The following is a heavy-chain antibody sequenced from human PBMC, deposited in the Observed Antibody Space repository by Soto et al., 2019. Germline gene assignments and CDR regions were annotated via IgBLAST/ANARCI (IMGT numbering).Heavy chain of an antibody. CDR1: GFTFTSSA. CDR3: AADSEAYYYGSGSYPDAFDI. CDR2: IVVGSGNT. J-gene: IGHJ3*02. V-gene: IGHV1-58*01. D-gene: IGHD3-10*01. Sequence: QMQLVQSGPEVKKPGNSVKVSCKASGFTFTSSAVQWVRQARGQRLEWIGWIVVGSGNTNYAQKFQERVTITSDMSTGTAYMELSSLRSEDSAVYFCAADSEAYYYGSGSYPDAFDIWGQETMVTVSS.